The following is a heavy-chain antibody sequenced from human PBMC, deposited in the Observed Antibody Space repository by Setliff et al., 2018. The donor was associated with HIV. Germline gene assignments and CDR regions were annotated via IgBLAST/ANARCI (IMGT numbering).Heavy chain of an antibody. V-gene: IGHV1-24*01. D-gene: IGHD6-19*01. Sequence: GASVKVSCKVYGYTLSELSIHWVRQAPGKGLEWMGYFDPQDGETVYAQKFQGRVTLTEDTSTGTAYMELSGLKSDDTAVYYCATAKEVWLAEGGFDYWGQGTLVTVSS. CDR3: ATAKEVWLAEGGFDY. CDR2: FDPQDGET. CDR1: GYTLSELS. J-gene: IGHJ4*02.